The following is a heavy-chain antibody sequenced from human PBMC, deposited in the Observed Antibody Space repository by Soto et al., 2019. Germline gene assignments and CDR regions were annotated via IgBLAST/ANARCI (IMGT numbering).Heavy chain of an antibody. CDR1: GFTFSSYG. D-gene: IGHD3-10*01. V-gene: IGHV3-33*01. Sequence: GGSLRLSCAASGFTFSSYGMHWVRQAPGKGLEWVAVIWYDGSNKYYADSVKGRFTISRDNSKNTLYLQMNSLRAEDTAVYYCARALYGSGNNNWFDPWGQGTLVTVSS. CDR2: IWYDGSNK. J-gene: IGHJ5*02. CDR3: ARALYGSGNNNWFDP.